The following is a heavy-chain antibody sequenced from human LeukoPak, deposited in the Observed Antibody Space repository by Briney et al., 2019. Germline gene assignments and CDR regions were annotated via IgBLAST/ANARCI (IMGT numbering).Heavy chain of an antibody. Sequence: GTSVKVSCKASGYTFTGYYMHWVRQAPGQGLEWMGWINPNSGGTNYAQKFQGRVTMTRDTSISTAYMELSRLRSDDTAVYYCARGGITQRPNWFDPWGQGTLVTVSS. CDR3: ARGGITQRPNWFDP. D-gene: IGHD1-14*01. J-gene: IGHJ5*02. CDR2: INPNSGGT. V-gene: IGHV1-2*02. CDR1: GYTFTGYY.